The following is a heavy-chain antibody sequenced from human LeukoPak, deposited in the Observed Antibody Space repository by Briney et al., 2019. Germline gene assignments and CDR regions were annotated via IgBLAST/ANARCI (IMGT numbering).Heavy chain of an antibody. J-gene: IGHJ6*03. CDR3: ARDDGDV. Sequence: QTGGSLRLSCAASGFTFSNYWMKWVRQAPGKGPEWVASINNDGSGKYFVDSVKDRFTISRDNAENSLYLQINSLKVEDTAIYYCARDDGDVWGIGTTLTVSS. V-gene: IGHV3-7*01. CDR1: GFTFSNYW. CDR2: INNDGSGK.